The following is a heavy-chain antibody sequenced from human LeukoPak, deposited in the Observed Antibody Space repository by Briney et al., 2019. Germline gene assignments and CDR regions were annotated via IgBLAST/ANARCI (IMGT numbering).Heavy chain of an antibody. CDR3: AEVALITMIVVVTHFDY. J-gene: IGHJ4*02. V-gene: IGHV3-23*01. CDR1: GFTFSSYA. CDR2: ISGSVGST. Sequence: PGGSLRLSCAASGFTFSSYAMSWVRQAPGKGLEWVSAISGSVGSTYYADSVKGRFTISRDNSKNPLYMQMNSLRAEDTAVYYCAEVALITMIVVVTHFDYWGQGPLVTVSS. D-gene: IGHD3-22*01.